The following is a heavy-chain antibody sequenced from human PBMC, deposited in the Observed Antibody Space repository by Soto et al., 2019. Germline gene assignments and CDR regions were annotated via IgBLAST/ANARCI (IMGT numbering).Heavy chain of an antibody. D-gene: IGHD6-13*01. V-gene: IGHV3-23*01. CDR2: INNRGDRT. CDR3: VKAYGCSYWYCSLFDS. CDR1: GFTFPSYA. Sequence: EVHLLESGGGLVQPGESLRLSCAASGFTFPSYAMSWVRQAPGRGLQWVSAINNRGDRTYYTDSLKGRFIISRDNSENTLYLQTHTLRADDTAVYYCVKAYGCSYWYCSLFDSWGQGTLVTVSS. J-gene: IGHJ4*02.